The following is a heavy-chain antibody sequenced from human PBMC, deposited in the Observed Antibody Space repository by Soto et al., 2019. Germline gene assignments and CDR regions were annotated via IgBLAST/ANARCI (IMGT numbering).Heavy chain of an antibody. Sequence: QVQLVESGGGVVQPGRSLGLSCAASGFTFSTYGMHWVRQAPGKGLEWVAVIWYDGSNKYYGDSVKGRFTISRDNSKNTLYLQMNSLRADDTAVYYCARDTYYYDGSGSPGTNNWFDPWGQGTLVTVSS. CDR1: GFTFSTYG. J-gene: IGHJ5*02. D-gene: IGHD3-22*01. CDR3: ARDTYYYDGSGSPGTNNWFDP. CDR2: IWYDGSNK. V-gene: IGHV3-33*01.